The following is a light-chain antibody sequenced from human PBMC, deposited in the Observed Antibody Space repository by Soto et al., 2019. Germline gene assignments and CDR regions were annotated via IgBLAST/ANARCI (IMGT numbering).Light chain of an antibody. CDR2: KAS. V-gene: IGKV1-5*03. J-gene: IGKJ4*01. Sequence: DIQMTQSPSTLSAFVGDSVTITCRASQSISSWLAWYQQKPGKAPKLLIQKASTSESGVPSRFSGSGSGTEFTLTISSLQPDDFATYYCQQYDSYPLTFGGGTRVEIK. CDR3: QQYDSYPLT. CDR1: QSISSW.